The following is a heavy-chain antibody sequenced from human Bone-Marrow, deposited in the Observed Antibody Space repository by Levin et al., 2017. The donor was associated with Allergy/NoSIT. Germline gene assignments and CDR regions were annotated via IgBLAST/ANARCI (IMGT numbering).Heavy chain of an antibody. D-gene: IGHD1-14*01. CDR1: GLTFSSSI. Sequence: PGGSLRLSCAASGLTFSSSILHWVRQAPGKGLEWVAVVAIDGSDYKQYAESVRGRFAISRDNSKNTLYLQMNSVRPGDTALYYCAREGYTSGHAGTFEHWGQGALVTVSS. J-gene: IGHJ4*02. V-gene: IGHV3-30*09. CDR3: AREGYTSGHAGTFEH. CDR2: VAIDGSDYK.